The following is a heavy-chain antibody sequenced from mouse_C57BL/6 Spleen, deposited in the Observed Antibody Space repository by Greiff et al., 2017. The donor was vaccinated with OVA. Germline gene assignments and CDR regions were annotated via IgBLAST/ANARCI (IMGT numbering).Heavy chain of an antibody. Sequence: EVKLMESGGGLVKPGGSLKLSCAASGFTFSSYTMSWVRQTPEKRLEWVATIGGGGGNTYYPDSVKGRFTISRDNAKNTLYLQMSSLRSEDTALYYCARHGYIYDGPAWFAYWGQGTLVTVSA. CDR3: ARHGYIYDGPAWFAY. J-gene: IGHJ3*01. V-gene: IGHV5-9*01. D-gene: IGHD2-3*01. CDR2: IGGGGGNT. CDR1: GFTFSSYT.